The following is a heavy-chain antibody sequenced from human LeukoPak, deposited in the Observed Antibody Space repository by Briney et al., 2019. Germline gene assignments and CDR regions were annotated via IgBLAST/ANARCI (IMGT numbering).Heavy chain of an antibody. CDR1: GGSFSGYY. J-gene: IGHJ3*02. D-gene: IGHD4-23*01. CDR2: INHSGST. Sequence: PSETLSLTCAVYGGSFSGYYWSWIRQPPGKGLEWIGEINHSGSTNYNPSLKSRVTISVDTSKNQFSLKLRSVTAADTAVYYCARGSSYGGTDAFDIWGQGTMVTVSS. CDR3: ARGSSYGGTDAFDI. V-gene: IGHV4-34*01.